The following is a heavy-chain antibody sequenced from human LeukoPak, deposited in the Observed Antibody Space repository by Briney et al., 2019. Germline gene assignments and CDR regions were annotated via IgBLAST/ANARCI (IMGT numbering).Heavy chain of an antibody. CDR1: GYTFTSYG. V-gene: IGHV1-18*01. J-gene: IGHJ6*03. D-gene: IGHD2-15*01. Sequence: ASVKVSCKASGYTFTSYGISWVRQAPGQGLEWMGWISTYNGNTNYAQKLQGRVTMTTDTSTSTAYMALRSLRSDDTAGYSCAREGSPFYYYYMEGWGKGTTVTVSS. CDR2: ISTYNGNT. CDR3: AREGSPFYYYYMEG.